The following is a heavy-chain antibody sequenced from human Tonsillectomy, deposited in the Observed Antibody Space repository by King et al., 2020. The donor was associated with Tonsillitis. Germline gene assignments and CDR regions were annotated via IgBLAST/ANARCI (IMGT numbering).Heavy chain of an antibody. CDR3: AKDHSSSWYGYFDD. J-gene: IGHJ4*02. V-gene: IGHV3-30*18. Sequence: VQLVESGGGVVQPGRSLRLSCAASGFTFSSYGMHWVRQAPGKGLEWVAVISYDGSNKYYADSVKGRFTISRDNSKNTLYLQMNSLRAEDTAVYYCAKDHSSSWYGYFDDWGQGTLVTVSS. CDR2: ISYDGSNK. CDR1: GFTFSSYG. D-gene: IGHD6-13*01.